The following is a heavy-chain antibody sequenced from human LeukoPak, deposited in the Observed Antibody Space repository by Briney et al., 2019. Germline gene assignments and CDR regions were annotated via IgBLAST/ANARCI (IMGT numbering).Heavy chain of an antibody. CDR3: TRASITMILSGGYFDY. V-gene: IGHV3-49*04. D-gene: IGHD3-22*01. Sequence: GGSLRLSCTASGFTFGDYAMSWVRQAPGKGLEWVGFIRSKAYGGTTEYAASVKGRFTISRDDSKSIAYLQMNSLKTEDTAVYYCTRASITMILSGGYFDYWGQGTLVTVSS. J-gene: IGHJ4*02. CDR1: GFTFGDYA. CDR2: IRSKAYGGTT.